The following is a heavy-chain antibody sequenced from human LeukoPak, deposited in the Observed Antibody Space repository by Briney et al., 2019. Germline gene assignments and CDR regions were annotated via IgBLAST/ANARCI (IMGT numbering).Heavy chain of an antibody. D-gene: IGHD2-15*01. CDR2: IYPGDSDT. Sequence: GESLKISCKGSGYSFTSYWIGWMRQMPGKGLEWMGIIYPGDSDTRYSPSFQGQVTISADKSISTAYLQWSSLKASDTAMYYCVRVVAARAYYYYGMDVWGQGTTVTVSS. CDR1: GYSFTSYW. V-gene: IGHV5-51*01. J-gene: IGHJ6*02. CDR3: VRVVAARAYYYYGMDV.